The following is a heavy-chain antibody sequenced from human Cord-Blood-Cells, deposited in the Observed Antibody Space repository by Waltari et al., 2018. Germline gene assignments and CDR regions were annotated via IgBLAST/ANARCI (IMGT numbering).Heavy chain of an antibody. J-gene: IGHJ4*02. V-gene: IGHV3-30*18. CDR1: GFTFSSYG. CDR3: AKVVAGSGSPDY. D-gene: IGHD3-10*01. Sequence: QVQLVESGGGVVEPGRSLRPSCVASGFTFSSYGMHWVRQAQGKGLEWVGVISNDGSNKYYEDSVNGRVTIARDNSKNPLYLQRNSLSAEDTAVYYCAKVVAGSGSPDYWRQGTLVTVSS. CDR2: ISNDGSNK.